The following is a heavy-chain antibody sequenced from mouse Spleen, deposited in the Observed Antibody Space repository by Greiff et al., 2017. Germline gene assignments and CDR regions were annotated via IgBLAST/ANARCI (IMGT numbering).Heavy chain of an antibody. J-gene: IGHJ2*01. Sequence: QVQLKESGAELVRPGTSVKMSCKASGYTFTNYWIGWAKQRPGHGLEWIGDIYPGGGYTNYNEKFKGKATLTADKSSSTAYMQFSSLTSEDSAIYYCAMGDGYSLDYWGQGTTLTVSS. CDR1: GYTFTNYW. D-gene: IGHD2-3*01. V-gene: IGHV1-63*01. CDR2: IYPGGGYT. CDR3: AMGDGYSLDY.